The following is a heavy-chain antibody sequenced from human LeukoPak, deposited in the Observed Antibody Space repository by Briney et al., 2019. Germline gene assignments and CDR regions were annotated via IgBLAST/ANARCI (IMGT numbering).Heavy chain of an antibody. CDR2: ISGSGHTT. D-gene: IGHD3-10*01. J-gene: IGHJ4*02. CDR1: GFTFSSYG. V-gene: IGHV3-23*01. Sequence: GGSLRLSCAASGFTFSSYGMHWVRQAPGKGLEWVSDISGSGHTTNYADSVKGRFSISRDNSKTTLYLQMSSLRVEDAAVYYCVEGIFDYWGQGTLVTVSS. CDR3: VEGIFDY.